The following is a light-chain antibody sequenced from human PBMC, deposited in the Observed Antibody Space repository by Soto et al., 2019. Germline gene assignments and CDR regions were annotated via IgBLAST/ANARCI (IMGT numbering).Light chain of an antibody. Sequence: VERATVTCTASQTISSNYLAWYQQKPGQAPRLLIHGASTRAIGIPDRFSGSGSGADFILTISRLEPEDFTVYYYQQNDSSPWTFGQGTKVDIK. CDR2: GAS. J-gene: IGKJ1*01. V-gene: IGKV3-20*01. CDR1: QTISSNY. CDR3: QQNDSSPWT.